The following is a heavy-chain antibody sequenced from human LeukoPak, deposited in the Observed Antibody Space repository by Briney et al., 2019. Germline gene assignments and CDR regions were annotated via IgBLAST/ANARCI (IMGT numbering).Heavy chain of an antibody. CDR1: GFTLSDYS. CDR2: IGIDSGNT. J-gene: IGHJ4*02. Sequence: PGGSLRLSCAASGFTLSDYSMNWVRLAPGKGLEWISYIGIDSGNTNYADSVKGRFTISGDKAKNSLYLQMNSLRVEDTAVYYCARDYKYAFDNWGQGTLVTVSS. D-gene: IGHD5-24*01. V-gene: IGHV3-48*01. CDR3: ARDYKYAFDN.